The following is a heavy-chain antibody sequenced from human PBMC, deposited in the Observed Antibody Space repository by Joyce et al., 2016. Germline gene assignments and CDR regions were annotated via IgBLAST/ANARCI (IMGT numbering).Heavy chain of an antibody. V-gene: IGHV4-39*01. CDR2: MYYSGAP. Sequence: QVQLKESGPGLVRPSETLSLTCAISGASIKRGEYYWAWIRQDPGKGLQWIGSMYYSGAPYRNPSLRSRVTMSIDTSQNLFSLKLTSVTAADTAIYYCASRRVTTRNWFDPWGQGALVIVSS. J-gene: IGHJ5*02. D-gene: IGHD4-17*01. CDR3: ASRRVTTRNWFDP. CDR1: GASIKRGEYY.